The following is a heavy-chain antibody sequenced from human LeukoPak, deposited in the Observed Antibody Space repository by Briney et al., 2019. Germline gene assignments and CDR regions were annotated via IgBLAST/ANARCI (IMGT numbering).Heavy chain of an antibody. CDR2: IYTSGST. Sequence: PSETLSLTCTVSGGSISSGSYYWSWIRQPAGKGLEWIGRIYTSGSTNYSPSLKSRVTISVDTSKNQFSLKLSSVTAADTAVYYCARAEDYYYYYGTDVWGQGTTVTVSS. CDR3: ARAEDYYYYYGTDV. CDR1: GGSISSGSYY. V-gene: IGHV4-61*02. J-gene: IGHJ6*02.